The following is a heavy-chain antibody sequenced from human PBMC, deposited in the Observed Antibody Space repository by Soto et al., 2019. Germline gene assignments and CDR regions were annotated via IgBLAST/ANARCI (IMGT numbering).Heavy chain of an antibody. J-gene: IGHJ5*02. CDR1: GYTFTSYA. CDR3: ARGLPEPQGRNWFAP. V-gene: IGHV1-3*01. Sequence: GASVKVSCKASGYTFTSYAMHWVRQAPGQRLEWMGWINAGNGNTKYSQKFQGRVTITRDTSASTAYMELSSLRSEDTAVYYCARGLPEPQGRNWFAPWGQGTLVTVSS. CDR2: INAGNGNT.